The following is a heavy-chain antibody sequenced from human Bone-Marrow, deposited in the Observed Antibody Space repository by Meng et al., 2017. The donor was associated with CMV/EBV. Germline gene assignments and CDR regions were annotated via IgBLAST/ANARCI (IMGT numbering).Heavy chain of an antibody. CDR1: GYTFTGYY. D-gene: IGHD2-15*01. V-gene: IGHV1-2*07. CDR2: INPNSGGT. CDR3: ANTPSLYYYFSMDV. J-gene: IGHJ6*02. Sequence: ASVKVSCKASGYTFTGYYMHWVRQAPGQGLEWMGWINPNSGGTNYVYKFQGRVTMTRDTSISTAYMELSRLRSDDTAAYYCANTPSLYYYFSMDVWGQGTTVTFSS.